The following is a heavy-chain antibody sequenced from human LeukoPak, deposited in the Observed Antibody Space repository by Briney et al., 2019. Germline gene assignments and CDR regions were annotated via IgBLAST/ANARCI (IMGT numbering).Heavy chain of an antibody. V-gene: IGHV4-39*01. Sequence: PSETLSLTCTVSDGSISSSRYYGAWIRQPPGKGLEWIGSIYYSRSPYYNPALQSRVTISVDTSMNHFSLKLSSVTASDTAVYYCARQNTRDGYSHWGQGTLVTVSS. CDR1: DGSISSSRYY. CDR2: IYYSRSP. J-gene: IGHJ4*02. CDR3: ARQNTRDGYSH. D-gene: IGHD5-24*01.